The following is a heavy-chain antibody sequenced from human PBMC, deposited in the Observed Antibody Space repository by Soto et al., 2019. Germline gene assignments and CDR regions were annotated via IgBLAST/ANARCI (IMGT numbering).Heavy chain of an antibody. Sequence: PSETLSLTCTVSGGSISSYYWSWIRQPPGKGLEWIGYIYYSGSTNYNPSLKSRVTISEDTSKNQFSLKLSSVTAADTAVYYCARGYYYDSSGYHYFDYWGQGTLVTVSS. CDR2: IYYSGST. CDR1: GGSISSYY. CDR3: ARGYYYDSSGYHYFDY. D-gene: IGHD3-22*01. J-gene: IGHJ4*02. V-gene: IGHV4-59*01.